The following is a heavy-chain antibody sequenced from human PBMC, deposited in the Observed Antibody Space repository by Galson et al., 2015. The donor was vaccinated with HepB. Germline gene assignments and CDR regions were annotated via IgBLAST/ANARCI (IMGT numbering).Heavy chain of an antibody. CDR1: GGSISSGSYY. J-gene: IGHJ4*02. Sequence: TLSLTCTVSGGSISSGSYYWSWIRQPAGKGLEWIGRIYTSGSTNYNPSLKSRVTISVDTSKNQFSLKLSSVTAADTAVYYCARGSWYFDYWGQGTLVTVSS. CDR2: IYTSGST. V-gene: IGHV4-61*02. D-gene: IGHD6-13*01. CDR3: ARGSWYFDY.